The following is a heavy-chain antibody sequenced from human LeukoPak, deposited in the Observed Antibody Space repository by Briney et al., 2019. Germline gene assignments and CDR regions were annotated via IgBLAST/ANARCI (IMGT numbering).Heavy chain of an antibody. J-gene: IGHJ3*02. CDR2: INHSGST. D-gene: IGHD2-2*01. CDR3: ARSYCTSTTCYIVAFDI. CDR1: GGSFSGYY. V-gene: IGHV4-34*01. Sequence: PSETLSLTCAVYGGSFSGYYWTWIRQPPGKGLEWIGEINHSGSTNYNPSIKSRVTISVDTSKNQFSLKLSSVTAADTAVYYCARSYCTSTTCYIVAFDIWGQGTMVTVSS.